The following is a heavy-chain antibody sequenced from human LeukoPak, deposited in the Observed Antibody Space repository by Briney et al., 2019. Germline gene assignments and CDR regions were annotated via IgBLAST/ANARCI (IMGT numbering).Heavy chain of an antibody. CDR2: ISAYNGNT. CDR1: CYTFTYYG. CDR3: AREGEGSNGYYYYSYGMDV. V-gene: IGHV1-18*01. J-gene: IGHJ6*02. D-gene: IGHD3-22*01. Sequence: ASVKVSCKASCYTFTYYGITWVRQAPGQGLEWMGWISAYNGNTNYAQKLQGRLTMTTDTSTSTAYMELRSLRSDDTAVYYCAREGEGSNGYYYYSYGMDVWGQGTTVTVSS.